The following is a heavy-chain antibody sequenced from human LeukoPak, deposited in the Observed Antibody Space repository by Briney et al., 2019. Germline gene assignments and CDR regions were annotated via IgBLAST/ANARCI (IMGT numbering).Heavy chain of an antibody. Sequence: GESLKISCKGSGYSFSTYWIGWVRQMPGKGLEWMGLIYPGDSETRYSPSFQGQVTISVDKSISTVYLQWRSLKASDTAMYYCARHSTAIFDWGQGTLVTVSS. CDR3: ARHSTAIFD. J-gene: IGHJ4*02. V-gene: IGHV5-51*01. D-gene: IGHD5-18*01. CDR2: IYPGDSET. CDR1: GYSFSTYW.